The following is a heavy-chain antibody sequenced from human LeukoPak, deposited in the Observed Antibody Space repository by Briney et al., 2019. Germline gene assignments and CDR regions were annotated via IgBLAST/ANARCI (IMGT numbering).Heavy chain of an antibody. Sequence: GGSLRLSCAASGFTFSSYAMHWVRQAPGKGLEWVAVISYDGSNKYYADSMKGRFTISRDNSKNTLYLQMNSLRAEDTAVYCCARGQRRHTDMAPSFDYWGQGTLVTVSS. CDR2: ISYDGSNK. CDR3: ARGQRRHTDMAPSFDY. CDR1: GFTFSSYA. V-gene: IGHV3-30*04. D-gene: IGHD5-18*01. J-gene: IGHJ4*02.